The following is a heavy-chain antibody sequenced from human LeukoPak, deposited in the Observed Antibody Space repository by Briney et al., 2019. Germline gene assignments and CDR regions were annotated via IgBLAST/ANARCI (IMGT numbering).Heavy chain of an antibody. V-gene: IGHV1-69*06. CDR2: IIPIFGTA. CDR1: GGTFSSYA. CDR3: AAEPGFHTRWFDP. J-gene: IGHJ5*02. D-gene: IGHD1-14*01. Sequence: GASVKVSCKASGGTFSSYAISWVRQAPGQGLEWMGRIIPIFGTANYAQKFQGRATITADKSTSTAYMELSSLRSEDTAAYYCAAEPGFHTRWFDPWGQGTLVTVSS.